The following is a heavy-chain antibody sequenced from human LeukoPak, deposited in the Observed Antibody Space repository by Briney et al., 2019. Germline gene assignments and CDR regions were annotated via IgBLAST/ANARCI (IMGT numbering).Heavy chain of an antibody. CDR2: TYYRSKWYT. CDR3: GRAEYGGNYYYYGMDV. V-gene: IGHV6-1*01. J-gene: IGHJ6*02. D-gene: IGHD4-23*01. CDR1: GDSVSTNSAS. Sequence: SQTLSLTFAISGDSVSTNSASWNWIRQFPSRGLEWLGRTYYRSKWYTDYATSVKSRITIRSDTSKNQFSLHLNSVTPEDTAVYYCGRAEYGGNYYYYGMDVWGQGTTVTVSS.